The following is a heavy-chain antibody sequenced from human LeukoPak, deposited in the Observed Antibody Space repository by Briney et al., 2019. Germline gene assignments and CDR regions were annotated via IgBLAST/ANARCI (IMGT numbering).Heavy chain of an antibody. D-gene: IGHD6-19*01. V-gene: IGHV4-4*09. J-gene: IGHJ4*02. CDR2: IYTSGST. CDR3: ASGKYSSGWFL. Sequence: SETLSLTCTVSGGSISSYYWSWIRQPPGKGLEWIGYIYTSGSTNYNPSLKSRVTTSVDTSKSQFSLKLSSVTAADTAVYYCASGKYSSGWFLWGQGTLVTVSS. CDR1: GGSISSYY.